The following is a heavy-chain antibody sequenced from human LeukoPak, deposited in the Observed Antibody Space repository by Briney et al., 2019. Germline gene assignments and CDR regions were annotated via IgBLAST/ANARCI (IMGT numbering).Heavy chain of an antibody. V-gene: IGHV3-66*01. CDR3: ARAIADTAMNIYYYYYMDV. Sequence: PGGSLRLSCAASGFTVSSNYMSWVRQAPGKGLEWVSVIYSGGSTYYADSVKGRFTISRDNSKNTLYLQMNSLRAEDTAVYYCARAIADTAMNIYYYYYMDVWGXGTTVTVSS. D-gene: IGHD5-18*01. J-gene: IGHJ6*03. CDR1: GFTVSSNY. CDR2: IYSGGST.